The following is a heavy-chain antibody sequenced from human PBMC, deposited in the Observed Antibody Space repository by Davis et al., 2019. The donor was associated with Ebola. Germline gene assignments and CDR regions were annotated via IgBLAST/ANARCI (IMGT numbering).Heavy chain of an antibody. CDR2: ISYTGST. CDR3: ASQGSLWFGELYFDY. Sequence: GSLRLSCTVSGGSISSSDYYWGWIRQTPGKGLEWIGSISYTGSTYYNPSLKSRVTISVDTSKNQFSLKLSSVTAADTAVYYCASQGSLWFGELYFDYWGQGTLVTVSS. CDR1: GGSISSSDYY. V-gene: IGHV4-39*01. J-gene: IGHJ4*02. D-gene: IGHD3-10*01.